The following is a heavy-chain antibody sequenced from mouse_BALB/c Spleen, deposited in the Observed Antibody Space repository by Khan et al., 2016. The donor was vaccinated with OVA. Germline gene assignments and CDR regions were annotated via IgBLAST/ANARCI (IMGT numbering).Heavy chain of an antibody. CDR1: GYTFTDYV. V-gene: IGHV1S137*01. CDR3: ARGGNGFDY. CDR2: ISTYTGYI. J-gene: IGHJ2*01. D-gene: IGHD1-1*02. Sequence: QVQLKQSGPEVVRPGVSVKISCKGSGYTFTDYVMHWVKQSHAKSLEWIGIISTYTGYINYNQKLKGKATMTVDKSSSTAYMELARLTSEDSAIYYCARGGNGFDYWGQGTTLTVSS.